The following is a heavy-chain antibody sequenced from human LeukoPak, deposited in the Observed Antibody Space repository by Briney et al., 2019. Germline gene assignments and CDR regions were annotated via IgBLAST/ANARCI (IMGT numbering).Heavy chain of an antibody. CDR2: ISYDGSNK. V-gene: IGHV3-30*03. D-gene: IGHD3-9*01. Sequence: GGSLRLSCAASGFTFSIYGMHWVRQAPGKGLEWVAVISYDGSNKYYADSVKGRFTISRDNAKNSLYLQMNSLRAEDTAVYYCARSRGYFDWLSIYYFDYWGQGTLVTVSS. CDR3: ARSRGYFDWLSIYYFDY. J-gene: IGHJ4*02. CDR1: GFTFSIYG.